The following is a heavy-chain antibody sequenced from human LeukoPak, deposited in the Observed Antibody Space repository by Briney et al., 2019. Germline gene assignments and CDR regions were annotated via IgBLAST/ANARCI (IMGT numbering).Heavy chain of an antibody. D-gene: IGHD1-26*01. V-gene: IGHV4-59*01. J-gene: IGHJ5*02. CDR3: AREHWELLRNRFDP. CDR1: GGSISSYY. Sequence: SETLSLTCTVSGGSISSYYWSWIRQPPGKGLEWIGYIYYSGSTNYDPSLKSRVTISVDTSKNQFSLKLSSVTAADTAVYYCAREHWELLRNRFDPWGQGTLVTVSS. CDR2: IYYSGST.